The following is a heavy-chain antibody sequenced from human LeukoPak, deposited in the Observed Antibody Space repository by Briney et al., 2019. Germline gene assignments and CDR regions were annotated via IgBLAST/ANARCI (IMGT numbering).Heavy chain of an antibody. CDR3: ARDNYYDSSGYYYRYSYFGY. CDR1: GFSFSSYG. Sequence: PGRSLRLSCAASGFSFSSYGMHWVRQAPGKGLEWVAVIWYDGSNKYYADSVKGRFTISRDNSKNTLYLQMNSLRAEDTAVYYCARDNYYDSSGYYYRYSYFGYWGQGTLVTVSS. V-gene: IGHV3-33*01. J-gene: IGHJ4*02. CDR2: IWYDGSNK. D-gene: IGHD3-22*01.